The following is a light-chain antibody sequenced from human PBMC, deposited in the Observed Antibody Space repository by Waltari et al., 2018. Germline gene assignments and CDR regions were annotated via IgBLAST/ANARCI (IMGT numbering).Light chain of an antibody. CDR3: QSYDTTLSVV. J-gene: IGLJ3*02. Sequence: QSVLTQPPSVSGAPGQKVTISCTGSGSNIGAGYDVHWYQQLPRAAPKLLIYGTSSRPLGVPDRFFGSTSGTSASLAITVLQAEDEADCYCQSYDTTLSVVFGGGTKLTVL. CDR1: GSNIGAGYD. CDR2: GTS. V-gene: IGLV1-40*01.